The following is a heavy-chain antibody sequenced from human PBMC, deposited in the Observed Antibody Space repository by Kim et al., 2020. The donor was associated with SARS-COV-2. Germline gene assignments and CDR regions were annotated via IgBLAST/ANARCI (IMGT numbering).Heavy chain of an antibody. V-gene: IGHV3-74*01. CDR2: INSDGSST. CDR3: ARDRGGYSVFGGHAVGYYGMDV. CDR1: GFTFSSYW. D-gene: IGHD3-22*01. J-gene: IGHJ6*02. Sequence: GGSLRLSCAASGFTFSSYWMHWVRQAPGKGLVWVSRINSDGSSTSYADSVKGRFTISRDNAKNTLYLQMNSLRAEDTAVYYCARDRGGYSVFGGHAVGYYGMDVWGQGTTVTVSS.